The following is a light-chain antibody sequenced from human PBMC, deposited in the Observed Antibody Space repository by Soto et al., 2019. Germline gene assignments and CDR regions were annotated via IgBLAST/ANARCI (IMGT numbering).Light chain of an antibody. CDR2: RAS. CDR3: QQYNSWPRT. J-gene: IGKJ1*01. V-gene: IGKV3-15*01. Sequence: EIPPTQYTGTLSLSPGDRATLSCRASQSLYGNLAWYQQKPGRPPRLLINRASTRATGIPARFRGNGSATEFTLTISSLQSEDFAVYYCQQYNSWPRTFGQGTKVDIK. CDR1: QSLYGN.